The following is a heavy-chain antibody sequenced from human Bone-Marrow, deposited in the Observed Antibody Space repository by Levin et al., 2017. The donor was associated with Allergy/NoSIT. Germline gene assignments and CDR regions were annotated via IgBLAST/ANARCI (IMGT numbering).Heavy chain of an antibody. CDR3: ARQSDELPPYDGEWVEEHYFDY. D-gene: IGHD3-10*01. CDR1: GYQFADHW. CDR2: IYPGDSET. J-gene: IGHJ4*02. V-gene: IGHV5-51*01. Sequence: NPGESLKISCRASGYQFADHWIGWVRRLPGKGLEWMGNIYPGDSETRSSPSFQGQVTISVDKSINTAYLQWDSLSASDTAMYCCARQSDELPPYDGEWVEEHYFDYWGQGTLVTVSS.